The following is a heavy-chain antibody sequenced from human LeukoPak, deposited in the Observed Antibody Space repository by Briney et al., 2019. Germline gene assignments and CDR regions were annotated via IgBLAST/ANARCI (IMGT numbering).Heavy chain of an antibody. CDR2: IYTSGST. Sequence: SETLSLTCTVSGGSISSGSYYWSWIRQPAGKGLEWIGRIYTSGSTNYNPSLKSRVTISVDTSKNQFSLKLSSVTAADTAVYYCARSYYYYYYMDVWGKGTTVTISS. J-gene: IGHJ6*03. CDR1: GGSISSGSYY. CDR3: ARSYYYYYYMDV. V-gene: IGHV4-61*02.